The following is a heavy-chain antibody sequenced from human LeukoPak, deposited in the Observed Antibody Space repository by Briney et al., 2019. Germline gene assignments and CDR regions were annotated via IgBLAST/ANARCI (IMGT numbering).Heavy chain of an antibody. D-gene: IGHD6-13*01. V-gene: IGHV1-18*01. CDR3: ARDLGIWVLAAAGTIDY. CDR1: GYTFTSYG. J-gene: IGHJ4*02. Sequence: GASVKVSCKASGYTFTSYGISWVRQAPGQGLEWMGWISAYNGNTNYAQKLQGRVTMTTDTSTSTAYMELRSLRSDDTAVYYCARDLGIWVLAAAGTIDYWGQGTLVTVSS. CDR2: ISAYNGNT.